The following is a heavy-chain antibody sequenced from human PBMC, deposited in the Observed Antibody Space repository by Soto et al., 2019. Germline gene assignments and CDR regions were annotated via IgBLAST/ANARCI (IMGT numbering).Heavy chain of an antibody. V-gene: IGHV1-69*01. J-gene: IGHJ6*02. Sequence: QVQLVQSGAEVKKPGSSVKVSCKASGGTFSSYASSWVRQAPGQGIEWMGGIIPISGTANYAQKFQGRVTITADESTSTAYMELSSLRSEDTAVYYCARSQGSSTSLEIYYYYYYGMDVWGQGTTVTVSS. CDR1: GGTFSSYA. CDR2: IIPISGTA. D-gene: IGHD2-2*01. CDR3: ARSQGSSTSLEIYYYYYYGMDV.